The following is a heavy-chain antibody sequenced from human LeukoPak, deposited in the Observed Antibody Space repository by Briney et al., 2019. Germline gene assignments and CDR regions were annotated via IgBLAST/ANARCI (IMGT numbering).Heavy chain of an antibody. V-gene: IGHV1-69*04. J-gene: IGHJ4*02. CDR3: ARAPQYYDSSGGRDY. Sequence: ASVKVSCKASGGTFSSYAISWVRQAPGQGLEWMGRIIPILGIANYAQKFQGRVTITADKSTSTAYMELSSLRSEDTAVYYCARAPQYYDSSGGRDYWGQGTLVTVSS. CDR2: IIPILGIA. D-gene: IGHD3-22*01. CDR1: GGTFSSYA.